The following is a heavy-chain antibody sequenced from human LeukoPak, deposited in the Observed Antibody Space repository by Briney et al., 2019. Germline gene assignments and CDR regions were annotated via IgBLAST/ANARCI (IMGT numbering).Heavy chain of an antibody. J-gene: IGHJ4*02. V-gene: IGHV1-69*05. Sequence: ASVKVSCKASGGTFSSYAISWVRQAPGQGLEWMGGIIPIFGTANYAQKFQGRVTITTDESTSTAYMELSSLRSEDTAVYYCARHRSFGEFSFDYWGQGTLVTVSS. CDR1: GGTFSSYA. CDR2: IIPIFGTA. D-gene: IGHD3-10*01. CDR3: ARHRSFGEFSFDY.